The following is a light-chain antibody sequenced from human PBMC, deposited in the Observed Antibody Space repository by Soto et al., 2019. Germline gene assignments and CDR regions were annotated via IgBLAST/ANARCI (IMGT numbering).Light chain of an antibody. CDR1: SRDVGNYNY. V-gene: IGLV2-14*01. CDR2: EVS. Sequence: QSVLTQPASVSGSPGQSITISCTGTSRDVGNYNYVSWYQQHPGKVPKLIIYEVSNRPSGVSYRFSGSKSGNTASLTVSGLQAEDEADYYCSSYTTSSTWVFGGGTKLTVL. CDR3: SSYTTSSTWV. J-gene: IGLJ3*02.